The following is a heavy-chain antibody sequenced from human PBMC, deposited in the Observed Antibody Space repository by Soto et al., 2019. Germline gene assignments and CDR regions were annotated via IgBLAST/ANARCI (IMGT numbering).Heavy chain of an antibody. D-gene: IGHD2-15*01. CDR2: INPNSGGT. V-gene: IGHV1-2*02. J-gene: IGHJ4*02. CDR3: ARGSIVVVVAAFLFDY. CDR1: GYTFTGYY. Sequence: ASVKVSCKASGYTFTGYYMHWVRQAPGQGLEWMGWINPNSGGTNYAQKFQGRVTMTRDTSISTAYMELSRLRSDDTAVYYCARGSIVVVVAAFLFDYWGQGTLVTVSS.